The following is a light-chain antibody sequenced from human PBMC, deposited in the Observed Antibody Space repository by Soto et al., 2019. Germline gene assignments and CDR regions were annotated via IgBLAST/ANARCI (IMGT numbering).Light chain of an antibody. J-gene: IGKJ1*01. V-gene: IGKV3-15*01. CDR2: GAS. CDR3: QQYNNWLRT. CDR1: QSVSSN. Sequence: EIVMTQSPATLSVSPGERATLSCRANQSVSSNLAWYQQKPGQAPRLLIYGASTRATGIPARFSGSGSGTEFTLTISSPQSEDFPVYYCQQYNNWLRTFGQGTKVEIK.